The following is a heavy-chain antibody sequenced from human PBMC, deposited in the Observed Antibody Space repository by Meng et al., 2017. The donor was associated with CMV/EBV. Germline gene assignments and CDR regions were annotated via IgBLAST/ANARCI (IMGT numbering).Heavy chain of an antibody. V-gene: IGHV4-39*07. Sequence: SETLSLTCTVSGCSISSSSYYWGWIRQPPGKGLEWIVSIYYSGSTYYNPSLKSRVTISVDTSKNQFSLKLSSVTAADTAVYYCARDRKTYYDFWSDAFDIWGQGTMVTVSS. CDR3: ARDRKTYYDFWSDAFDI. CDR2: IYYSGST. D-gene: IGHD3-3*01. CDR1: GCSISSSSYY. J-gene: IGHJ3*02.